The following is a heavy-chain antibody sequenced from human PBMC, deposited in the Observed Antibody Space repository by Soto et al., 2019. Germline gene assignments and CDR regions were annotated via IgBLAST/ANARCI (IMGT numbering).Heavy chain of an antibody. CDR2: ISYDGSNK. Sequence: QVQLVESGGGVVQPGRSLRLSCAASGFTFSSYGMHWVRQAPGKGLEWVAVISYDGSNKYYADSVKGRFTISRDNSKNTLYLQMNCLRAEDTAVYYCAKPDHYGDFRTTEFYFDYWGQGTLVTVSS. CDR3: AKPDHYGDFRTTEFYFDY. CDR1: GFTFSSYG. D-gene: IGHD4-17*01. J-gene: IGHJ4*02. V-gene: IGHV3-30*18.